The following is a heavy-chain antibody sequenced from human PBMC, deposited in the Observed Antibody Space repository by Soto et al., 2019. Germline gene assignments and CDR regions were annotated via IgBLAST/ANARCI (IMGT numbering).Heavy chain of an antibody. D-gene: IGHD6-13*01. CDR1: GGSIISYY. V-gene: IGHV4-4*07. J-gene: IGHJ5*02. Sequence: SETLSLTCTVSGGSIISYYCIFIRQPSGKGLEWIVRIYTSGSTNYNPSLKSRVTMAVDTSKNQFSLKLSSVTAADTAVYYCARDATIAAAVQYNWFDPWGQGTLVTVSS. CDR2: IYTSGST. CDR3: ARDATIAAAVQYNWFDP.